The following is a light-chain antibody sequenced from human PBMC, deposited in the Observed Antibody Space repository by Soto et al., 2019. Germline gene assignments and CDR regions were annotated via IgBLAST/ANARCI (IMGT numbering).Light chain of an antibody. Sequence: DIQMTQSPSTLSGSVGDRVTITCRASQTISCWLAWYQQKPGKAPKLLIYKESTLKSGVPSRFSGSGSGTEFTLTISSLQPDDFATYYCQHYNSYSEAFGQGTKVELK. CDR3: QHYNSYSEA. J-gene: IGKJ1*01. V-gene: IGKV1-5*03. CDR1: QTISCW. CDR2: KES.